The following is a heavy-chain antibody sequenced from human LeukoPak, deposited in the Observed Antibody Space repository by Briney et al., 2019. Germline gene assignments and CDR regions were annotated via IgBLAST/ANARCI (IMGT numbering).Heavy chain of an antibody. CDR2: INPSGGST. V-gene: IGHV1-46*01. J-gene: IGHJ4*02. CDR1: GYTFTSYY. CDR3: ARDPRSSGYYDY. D-gene: IGHD3-22*01. Sequence: GASVEVSCKASGYTFTSYYMHWVRQAPGQGLEWMGIINPSGGSTSYAQKFQGGVTMTRDTSTSTVYMELSSLRSEDTAVYYCARDPRSSGYYDYWGQGTLVTVSS.